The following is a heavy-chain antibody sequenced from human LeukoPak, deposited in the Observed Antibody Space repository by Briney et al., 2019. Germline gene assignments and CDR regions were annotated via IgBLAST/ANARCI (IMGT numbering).Heavy chain of an antibody. J-gene: IGHJ4*02. CDR2: ISADNSNT. Sequence: ASVTVSCKASGYTFTSHGISWVRQAPGQGLEWMGWISADNSNTNYAQKLQGRVTMTTDTSTSTAYMELRSLRSDDTAVYYCARTYYYDSSGYSAYDYWGQGTLVTVSS. D-gene: IGHD3-22*01. CDR1: GYTFTSHG. V-gene: IGHV1-18*01. CDR3: ARTYYYDSSGYSAYDY.